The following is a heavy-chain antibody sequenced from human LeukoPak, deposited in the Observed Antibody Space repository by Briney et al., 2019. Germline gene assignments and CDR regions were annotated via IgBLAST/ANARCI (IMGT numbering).Heavy chain of an antibody. Sequence: GGSLRLSCAGSGFTFSSYGMHWVRQAPGKGLEWVAVISYDGSSKYYADSVKGRFTISRDNSKNTLYLQMNSLRAEGTAVYYCARDSNPYQLLCPFDYWGQGTLVTVSS. V-gene: IGHV3-30*03. D-gene: IGHD2-2*01. CDR3: ARDSNPYQLLCPFDY. CDR2: ISYDGSSK. J-gene: IGHJ4*02. CDR1: GFTFSSYG.